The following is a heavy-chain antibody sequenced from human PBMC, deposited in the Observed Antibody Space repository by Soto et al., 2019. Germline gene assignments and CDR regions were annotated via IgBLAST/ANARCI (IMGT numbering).Heavy chain of an antibody. Sequence: QVQLVQSGAEVKKPGASVKVSCKASGYTFTSNYMHWVRQAPGQGLEWMGIIHPSGGGTTYAQKFQGRVTMTRDTSTSTVYMELSSLRSEDTAVYYCARGVRNTHSNFGMDVWGQGTTVIVSS. V-gene: IGHV1-46*01. J-gene: IGHJ6*02. CDR1: GYTFTSNY. D-gene: IGHD3-10*01. CDR2: IHPSGGGT. CDR3: ARGVRNTHSNFGMDV.